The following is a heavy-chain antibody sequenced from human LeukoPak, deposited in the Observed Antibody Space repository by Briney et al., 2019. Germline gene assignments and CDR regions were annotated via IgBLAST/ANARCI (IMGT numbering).Heavy chain of an antibody. CDR1: GGSLSGYH. V-gene: IGHV4-59*01. CDR3: ARVTAAGGGFDH. J-gene: IGHJ4*02. Sequence: SETLSLTCTVSGGSLSGYHWSWIRQPPGQGLECIGHIYFTGSTTYNPSLKSRVTISVDTSQNQFSLSLTSVTSADTAVYYRARVTAAGGGFDHWGQGTLVTVSS. CDR2: IYFTGST. D-gene: IGHD2-15*01.